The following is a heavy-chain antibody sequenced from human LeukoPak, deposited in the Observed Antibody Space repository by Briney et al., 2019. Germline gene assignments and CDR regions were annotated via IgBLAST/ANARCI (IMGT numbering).Heavy chain of an antibody. CDR3: ARDVQGDYGSGWFDP. CDR2: IMPLFGTA. J-gene: IGHJ5*02. Sequence: GSSVKVSCKTSGGTFNNSAISWVRQAPGQGLEWLGGIMPLFGTAGYAQKFQGRVTITKDESTRTVYLELTSLTSDDTAVYYCARDVQGDYGSGWFDPWGQGTLVSVSS. V-gene: IGHV1-69*05. D-gene: IGHD4-17*01. CDR1: GGTFNNSA.